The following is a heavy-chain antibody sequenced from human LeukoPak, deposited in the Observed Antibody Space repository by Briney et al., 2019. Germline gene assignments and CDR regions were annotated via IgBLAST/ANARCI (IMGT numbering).Heavy chain of an antibody. CDR2: MNPNSGNT. CDR1: GYTFTSYD. V-gene: IGHV1-8*01. CDR3: ARVSYDSSGYYYHFDY. Sequence: ASVKVSCKASGYTFTSYDINWVRQATGQGLEWMGWMNPNSGNTGYAQKFQGRVTMTRNTSISTAYMELSSLRSEDTAVYYCARVSYDSSGYYYHFDYWGQGTLVTVSS. D-gene: IGHD3-22*01. J-gene: IGHJ4*02.